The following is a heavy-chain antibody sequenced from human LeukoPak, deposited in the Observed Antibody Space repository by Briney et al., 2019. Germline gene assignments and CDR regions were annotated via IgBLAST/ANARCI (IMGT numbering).Heavy chain of an antibody. J-gene: IGHJ6*03. D-gene: IGHD5-18*01. CDR2: IKIKNEGGTT. Sequence: TVGSLRLSCAASGFTFSNAWMSWVRQAPGKGLEWVGRIKIKNEGGTTDYAAPVKGRFTISRDDSKNTLYLQMNSLKTEDTAVYYCTTRGYSYGLVGYYYYMDVWGKGTTVTVPS. CDR3: TTRGYSYGLVGYYYYMDV. V-gene: IGHV3-15*01. CDR1: GFTFSNAW.